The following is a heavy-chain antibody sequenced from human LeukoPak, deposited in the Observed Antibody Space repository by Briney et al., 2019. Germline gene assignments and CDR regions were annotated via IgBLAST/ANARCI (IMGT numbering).Heavy chain of an antibody. D-gene: IGHD3-10*01. V-gene: IGHV1-69*04. Sequence: GSSVKVSCKASGGTFSSYAISWVRQAPGQGLEWMGRIIPTLGIANYAQKFQGRVTITADKSTSTAYMELSSLRSEDTAVYYCARGGSGSYHVDYWGQGTLVTVSS. J-gene: IGHJ4*02. CDR1: GGTFSSYA. CDR2: IIPTLGIA. CDR3: ARGGSGSYHVDY.